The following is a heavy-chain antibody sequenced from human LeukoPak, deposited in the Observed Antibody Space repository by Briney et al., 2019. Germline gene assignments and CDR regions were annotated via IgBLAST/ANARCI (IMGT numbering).Heavy chain of an antibody. Sequence: SETLSLTCTVSSGSISSYYWTWLRQPPGKGLEYIGYVYYNGSTNYNPSLKSRVTISVDTSKNQFSLKLTSIAAADTAMYYCARGLGSGWPFDYWGQGTLVTVST. V-gene: IGHV4-59*01. CDR2: VYYNGST. D-gene: IGHD6-19*01. CDR1: SGSISSYY. CDR3: ARGLGSGWPFDY. J-gene: IGHJ4*02.